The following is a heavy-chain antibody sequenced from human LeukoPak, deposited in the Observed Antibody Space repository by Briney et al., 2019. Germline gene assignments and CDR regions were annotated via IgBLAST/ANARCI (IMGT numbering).Heavy chain of an antibody. CDR3: ARDGEYSSSSGAFDI. D-gene: IGHD6-6*01. CDR1: GCTFSSYA. J-gene: IGHJ3*02. CDR2: IIPIFGTA. V-gene: IGHV1-69*05. Sequence: GASVKVSCKASGCTFSSYAISWVRQAPGQGLEWMGGIIPIFGTANYAQKFQGRVTITTDESTSTAYMELSSLRSEDTAVYYCARDGEYSSSSGAFDIWGQGTMVTVSS.